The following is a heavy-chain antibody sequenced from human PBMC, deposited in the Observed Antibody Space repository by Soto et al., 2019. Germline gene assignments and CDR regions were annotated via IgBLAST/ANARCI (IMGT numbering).Heavy chain of an antibody. CDR3: ARLLGDIVAKTGHYYYGTDV. CDR1: GYSFTSYW. V-gene: IGHV5-51*01. Sequence: GESRKISCKGSGYSFTSYWIGWVRQMPGKGLEWMGIIYPGDSDTRYSPSFQGQVTISADKSISTAYLQWSSLKASDTAMYYCARLLGDIVAKTGHYYYGTDVPCPGISLTVSS. D-gene: IGHD5-12*01. J-gene: IGHJ6*02. CDR2: IYPGDSDT.